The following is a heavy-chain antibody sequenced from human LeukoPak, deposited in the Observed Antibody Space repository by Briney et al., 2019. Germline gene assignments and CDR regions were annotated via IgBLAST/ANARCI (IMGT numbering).Heavy chain of an antibody. J-gene: IGHJ4*02. CDR2: ISSSSSYI. Sequence: GGSLRLSCAASGFTFSSYSMNWVRQAPGKGLEWVSSISSSSSYIYYADSVKGRFTISRDNARNSLYLQMNSLRAEDTAVYYCARASSGWYWDWGQGTLVTVSS. CDR1: GFTFSSYS. CDR3: ARASSGWYWD. D-gene: IGHD6-19*01. V-gene: IGHV3-21*01.